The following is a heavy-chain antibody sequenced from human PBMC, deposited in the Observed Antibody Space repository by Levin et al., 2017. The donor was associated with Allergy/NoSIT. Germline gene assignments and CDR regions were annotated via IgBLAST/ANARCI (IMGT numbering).Heavy chain of an antibody. V-gene: IGHV1-24*01. D-gene: IGHD3-22*01. J-gene: IGHJ3*02. CDR1: GYTLTELS. CDR3: ATELYDSSGYYLDAFDI. Sequence: ASVKVSCKVSGYTLTELSMHWVRQAPGKGLEWMGGFDPEDGETIYAQKFQGRVTMTEDTSTDTAYMELSSLRSEDTAVYYCATELYDSSGYYLDAFDIWGQGTMVTVSS. CDR2: FDPEDGET.